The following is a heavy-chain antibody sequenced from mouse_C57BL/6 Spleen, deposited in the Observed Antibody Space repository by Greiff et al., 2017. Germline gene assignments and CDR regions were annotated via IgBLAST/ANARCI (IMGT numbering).Heavy chain of an antibody. Sequence: DVKLVESGPGLVKPSQSLSLTCTVTGYSITSGYYWKWIRQFPGNKLEWMGYISYDGSNNYNPSLKNRISITRDTSKNQFFLKLNSVTTEDTATYYCARDRRKGYFDVWGTGTTVTVSS. CDR1: GYSITSGYY. CDR2: ISYDGSN. J-gene: IGHJ1*03. V-gene: IGHV3-6*01. CDR3: ARDRRKGYFDV.